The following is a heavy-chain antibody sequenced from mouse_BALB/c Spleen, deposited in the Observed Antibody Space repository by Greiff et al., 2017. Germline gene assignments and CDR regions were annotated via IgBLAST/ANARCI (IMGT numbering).Heavy chain of an antibody. J-gene: IGHJ2*01. CDR1: GFNIKDTY. CDR3: ATNWDPFYFDY. CDR2: IDPANGNT. V-gene: IGHV14-3*02. Sequence: EVQLQESGAELVKPGASVKLSCTASGFNIKDTYMHWVKQRPEQGLEWIGRIDPANGNTKYDPKFQGKATITADTSSNTAYLQLSSLTSEDTAVYYCATNWDPFYFDYWGQGTTLTVSS. D-gene: IGHD4-1*01.